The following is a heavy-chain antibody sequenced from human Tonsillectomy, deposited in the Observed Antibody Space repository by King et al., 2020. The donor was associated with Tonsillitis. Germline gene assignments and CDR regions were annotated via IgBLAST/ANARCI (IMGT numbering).Heavy chain of an antibody. CDR1: GYTFTGYY. Sequence: QLVQSGAEVKKPGASVKVSCKASGYTFTGYYMHWVRQAPGQGLEWMGWINTNSGGTNYAQKFQGRVTMTRDTSISTAYMELSRLRSDDTAVYYCASGQVISISWPQFDYWGQGTLVTVSS. CDR3: ASGQVISISWPQFDY. D-gene: IGHD6-13*01. J-gene: IGHJ4*02. V-gene: IGHV1-2*02. CDR2: INTNSGGT.